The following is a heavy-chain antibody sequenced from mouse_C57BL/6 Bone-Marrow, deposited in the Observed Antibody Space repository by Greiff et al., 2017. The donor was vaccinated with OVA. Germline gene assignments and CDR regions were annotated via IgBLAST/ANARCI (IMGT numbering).Heavy chain of an antibody. D-gene: IGHD1-1*01. J-gene: IGHJ3*01. V-gene: IGHV5-6*01. CDR1: GFTFSSYG. CDR2: ISSGGSYT. Sequence: DVHLVESGGDLVKPGGSLKLSCAASGFTFSSYGMSWVRQTPDKRLEWVATISSGGSYTYYPDSVKGRFTISRDNAKHTLYLQMSSLKSEDTAMYYCARPLITTVVARGFAYWGQGTLVTVSA. CDR3: ARPLITTVVARGFAY.